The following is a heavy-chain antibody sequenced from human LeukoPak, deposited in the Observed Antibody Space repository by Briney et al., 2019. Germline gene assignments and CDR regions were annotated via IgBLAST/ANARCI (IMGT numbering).Heavy chain of an antibody. V-gene: IGHV4-38-2*01. J-gene: IGHJ4*02. Sequence: PSETLSLTCAVSGYSISSGYYWGWIRQPPGKGLEWIGRIYHSGSTYYNPSLKSRVTISVDTSKNQFSLKLSSVTAADTAVYYCARAYDSIGNDYWGQGTLVTVSS. CDR3: ARAYDSIGNDY. D-gene: IGHD3-22*01. CDR1: GYSISSGYY. CDR2: IYHSGST.